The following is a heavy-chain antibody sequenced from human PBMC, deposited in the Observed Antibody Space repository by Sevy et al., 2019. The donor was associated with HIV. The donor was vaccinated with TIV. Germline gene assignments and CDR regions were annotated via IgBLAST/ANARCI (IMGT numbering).Heavy chain of an antibody. Sequence: SETLSLTCTVSGGSISSYYWSWIRQPAGKGLEWIGRIYTSGSTNYNPSLKSRVTMSVDTSKNQFSLKLSSVTAADTAVYYCARDPAYYGSGLDWFDPWGQGTLVTVSS. CDR3: ARDPAYYGSGLDWFDP. CDR1: GGSISSYY. J-gene: IGHJ5*02. D-gene: IGHD3-10*01. V-gene: IGHV4-4*07. CDR2: IYTSGST.